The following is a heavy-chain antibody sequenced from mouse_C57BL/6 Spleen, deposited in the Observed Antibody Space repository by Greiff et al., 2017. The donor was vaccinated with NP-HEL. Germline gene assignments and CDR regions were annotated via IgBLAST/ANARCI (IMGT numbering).Heavy chain of an antibody. V-gene: IGHV1-64*01. CDR3: ARGDYDYEDYYAMDY. J-gene: IGHJ4*01. D-gene: IGHD2-4*01. CDR2: IHPNSGST. CDR1: GYTFTSYW. Sequence: QVQLQQPGAELVKPGASVKLSCKASGYTFTSYWMHWVKQRPGQGLEWIGMIHPNSGSTNYNEKFKSKATLTVDKSSSTAYMQLSSLTSEDSAVYYCARGDYDYEDYYAMDYWGRGTSVTVSS.